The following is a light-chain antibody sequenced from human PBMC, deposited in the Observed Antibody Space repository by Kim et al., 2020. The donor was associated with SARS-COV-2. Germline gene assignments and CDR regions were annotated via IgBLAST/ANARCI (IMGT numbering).Light chain of an antibody. Sequence: SGALGESATFFWRATEERGVDLAWYHQTSGQAPRALIYGTSTRATGVPDRVTGSGSGTEFSLTISNLQSEDVGIYFCQQYNNGWSFGQGTKVDIK. CDR1: EERGVD. CDR3: QQYNNGWS. CDR2: GTS. J-gene: IGKJ1*01. V-gene: IGKV3-15*01.